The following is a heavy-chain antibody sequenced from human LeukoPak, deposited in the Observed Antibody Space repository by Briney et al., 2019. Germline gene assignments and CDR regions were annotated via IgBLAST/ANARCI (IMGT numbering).Heavy chain of an antibody. CDR2: ISGSGGST. CDR3: ARWLGAYDC. J-gene: IGHJ4*02. CDR1: GFTFSSYA. D-gene: IGHD5-24*01. Sequence: PGGSLRLSCAASGFTFSSYAMSWVRQAPGKGLEWVSGISGSGGSTYYADSVKGRFTISRDNSKNTLYLQMNSLRAEDMAVYYCARWLGAYDCWGQGVLVTVSS. V-gene: IGHV3-23*01.